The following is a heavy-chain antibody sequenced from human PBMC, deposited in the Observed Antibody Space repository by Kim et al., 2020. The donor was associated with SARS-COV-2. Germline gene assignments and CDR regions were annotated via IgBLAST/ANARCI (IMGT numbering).Heavy chain of an antibody. J-gene: IGHJ5*02. D-gene: IGHD5-18*01. CDR3: ARLSGYSYGGGDP. Sequence: SPSFQGQVTISADKSISTAYLQWSSLKASDTAMYYCARLSGYSYGGGDPWGQGTLVTVSS. V-gene: IGHV5-51*01.